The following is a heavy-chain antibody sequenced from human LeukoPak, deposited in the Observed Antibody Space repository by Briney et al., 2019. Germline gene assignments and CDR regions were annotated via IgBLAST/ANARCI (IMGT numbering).Heavy chain of an antibody. CDR3: AKPPYYYDSRVYNSPSHH. Sequence: SETLSLTCAVYGGSFSGYYWSWIRQPPGKGLEWIGEINHSGSTNYNPSLKSRVTISVDTSKNQFSLKLSSVTAADTAVYYCAKPPYYYDSRVYNSPSHHGAQGPLVPVSS. D-gene: IGHD3-22*01. J-gene: IGHJ1*01. CDR2: INHSGST. V-gene: IGHV4-34*01. CDR1: GGSFSGYY.